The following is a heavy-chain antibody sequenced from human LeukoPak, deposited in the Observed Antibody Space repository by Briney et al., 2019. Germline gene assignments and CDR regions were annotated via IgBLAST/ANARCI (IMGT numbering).Heavy chain of an antibody. CDR1: GFTFSSYA. CDR2: ISGSGGST. D-gene: IGHD3-22*01. CDR3: ASHYYDSSGYMGIAFDI. V-gene: IGHV3-23*01. Sequence: GGSLRLSCAASGFTFSSYAMSWVRQAPGKGLEWVSAISGSGGSTYYADSVKGRFTISRDNSKNTLYLQMNSLRAEDTAVYYCASHYYDSSGYMGIAFDIWGQGTMVTVSS. J-gene: IGHJ3*02.